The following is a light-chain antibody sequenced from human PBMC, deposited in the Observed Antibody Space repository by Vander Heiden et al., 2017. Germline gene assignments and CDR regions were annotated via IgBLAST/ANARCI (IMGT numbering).Light chain of an antibody. J-gene: IGLJ3*02. CDR2: YKSDSDK. Sequence: QAVLTQPSSLSASPGASASLTCTFRSAIKVGTYRIYWYQQQPGSPPQFLLRYKSDSDKQQGSGVPSRFSGSKDASANAGILLISGLQSEDEADYYCMIWHSSAWVFGGGTKLTVL. CDR1: SAIKVGTYR. CDR3: MIWHSSAWV. V-gene: IGLV5-45*02.